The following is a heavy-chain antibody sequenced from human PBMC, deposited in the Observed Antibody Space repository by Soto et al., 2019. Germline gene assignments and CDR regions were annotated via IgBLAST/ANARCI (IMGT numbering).Heavy chain of an antibody. Sequence: EVQLLESGGGLVQPGGSLRLSCVASGFAFSSYAMSWVRQVPGKGLEWVSTISDAAGSAYYVDSVKGRFTISRDNSKKTLYLHMYSLRAEDSAVYYCARPYGGKIGDAPDLWGPGTRVTVSS. V-gene: IGHV3-23*01. CDR3: ARPYGGKIGDAPDL. J-gene: IGHJ3*01. CDR1: GFAFSSYA. D-gene: IGHD4-17*01. CDR2: ISDAAGSA.